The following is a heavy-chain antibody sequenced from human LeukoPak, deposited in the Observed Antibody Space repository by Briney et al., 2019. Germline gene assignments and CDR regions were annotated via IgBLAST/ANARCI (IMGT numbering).Heavy chain of an antibody. CDR2: INPNSGGT. V-gene: IGHV1-2*06. J-gene: IGHJ4*02. CDR3: ARLRRVRSHPYYDSSGYIDY. D-gene: IGHD3-22*01. Sequence: GASVKVSCKASGYSFIRYHIHWVRQAPGQGLEWMGRINPNSGGTNYAQKFQGRVTMTRDTSISTAYMELSRLRSDDTAVYYCARLRRVRSHPYYDSSGYIDYWGQGTLVTVSS. CDR1: GYSFIRYH.